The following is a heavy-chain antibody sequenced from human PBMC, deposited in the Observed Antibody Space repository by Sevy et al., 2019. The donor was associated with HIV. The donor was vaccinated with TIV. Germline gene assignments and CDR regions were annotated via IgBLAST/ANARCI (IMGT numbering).Heavy chain of an antibody. CDR1: GFSFSSYG. CDR2: IWFDGSNS. CDR3: ARDHEFYDYGDYGPTFFPDY. J-gene: IGHJ4*02. V-gene: IGHV3-33*01. D-gene: IGHD4-17*01. Sequence: GGSLRLSCAASGFSFSSYGMHWVRQAPGKGLERVALIWFDGSNSYYADSVKGRFTISRDTSKNTVYLQMNSLRAEDTAVYYCARDHEFYDYGDYGPTFFPDYWGQGNLVIVSS.